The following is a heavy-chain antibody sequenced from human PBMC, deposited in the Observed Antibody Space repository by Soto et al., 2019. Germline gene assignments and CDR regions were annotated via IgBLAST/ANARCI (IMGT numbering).Heavy chain of an antibody. Sequence: TLSLTCTVSGGSISSGDYYWSWIRQPPGKGLEWIGYIYYSGSTYYNPSLKSRVTISVDTSKNQFSLKLSSVTAADTAVYYCARAPRAASTLLYFDYWGQGTLVTVSS. CDR3: ARAPRAASTLLYFDY. CDR2: IYYSGST. J-gene: IGHJ4*02. CDR1: GGSISSGDYY. V-gene: IGHV4-30-4*01.